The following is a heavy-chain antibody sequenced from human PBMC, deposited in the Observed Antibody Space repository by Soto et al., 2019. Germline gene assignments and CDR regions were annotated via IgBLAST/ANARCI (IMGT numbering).Heavy chain of an antibody. Sequence: EVQVLESGGGLVQPGGSLRLSCAASGFTFSNYPMSWVRQAPGKGLEWVSGMSGSGASTYYADSVKGRFTISRDNSKNTLYLQMNSLRGEDTAIYYCAKVGSGWYYFDYWGQGPLVTAS. CDR1: GFTFSNYP. D-gene: IGHD6-19*01. V-gene: IGHV3-23*01. CDR2: MSGSGAST. CDR3: AKVGSGWYYFDY. J-gene: IGHJ4*02.